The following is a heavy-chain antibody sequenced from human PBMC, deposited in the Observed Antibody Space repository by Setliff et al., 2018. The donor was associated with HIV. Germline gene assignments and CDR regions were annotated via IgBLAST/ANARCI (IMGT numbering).Heavy chain of an antibody. V-gene: IGHV4-4*07. CDR3: ARVSCSSWYSIPRYYYYSMDV. Sequence: SETLSLTCTVSGGSISGFYWSWIRQSAGKGLEWIGRIHTSGDSDFNPSLKSRVTMSVDTSKNQFSLRLRSVTAADTAVYYCARVSCSSWYSIPRYYYYSMDVWGNGTTVTVSS. CDR2: IHTSGDS. D-gene: IGHD6-13*01. J-gene: IGHJ6*03. CDR1: GGSISGFY.